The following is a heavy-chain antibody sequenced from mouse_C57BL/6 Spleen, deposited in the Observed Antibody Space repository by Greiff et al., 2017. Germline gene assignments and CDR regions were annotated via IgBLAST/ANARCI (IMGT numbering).Heavy chain of an antibody. Sequence: DVQLVESGGGLVQPGGSLSLSCAASGFTFTDYYMSWVRQPPGKALEWLGFIRNKANGYTTEYSASVKGLFTISRDNSQSILYLQMNALRAEDSATYYCARCHYYYYYAMDYWGQGTSVTVSS. CDR3: ARCHYYYYYAMDY. V-gene: IGHV7-3*01. D-gene: IGHD1-2*01. CDR1: GFTFTDYY. CDR2: IRNKANGYTT. J-gene: IGHJ4*01.